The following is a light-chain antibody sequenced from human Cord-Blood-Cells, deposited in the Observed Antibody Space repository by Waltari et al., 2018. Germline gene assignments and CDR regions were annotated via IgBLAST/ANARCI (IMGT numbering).Light chain of an antibody. J-gene: IGLJ1*01. V-gene: IGLV2-14*01. Sequence: QSALTPPASVSGSPGPSITITCTGTSSDVGGYNYVSWYQQHPGKAPKPMIYEVSNRPSGVSNRFSGSKSGNTASLTISGLQAEDEADYYCSSYTSSSTPYVFGTGTKVTVL. CDR1: SSDVGGYNY. CDR2: EVS. CDR3: SSYTSSSTPYV.